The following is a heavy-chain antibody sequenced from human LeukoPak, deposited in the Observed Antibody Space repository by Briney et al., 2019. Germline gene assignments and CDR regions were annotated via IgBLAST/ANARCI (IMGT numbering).Heavy chain of an antibody. D-gene: IGHD5-12*01. J-gene: IGHJ4*02. Sequence: ESGPTLVKPSKLLSLTSTVFGASISSYYWTWIRQPPRNGLEWKGIIYYSGSTNYNPSFKSRVTISVDTSKDQFSLKLSSVTAADTAVYYCARRSVDIVATIVDYWGQGTLVTVSS. CDR3: ARRSVDIVATIVDY. V-gene: IGHV4-59*08. CDR2: IYYSGST. CDR1: GASISSYY.